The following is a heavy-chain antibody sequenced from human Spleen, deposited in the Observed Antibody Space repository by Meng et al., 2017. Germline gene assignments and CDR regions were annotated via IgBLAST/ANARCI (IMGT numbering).Heavy chain of an antibody. D-gene: IGHD6-19*01. J-gene: IGHJ4*02. CDR2: ISSSSTYI. CDR1: GFTFSSYS. CDR3: AKSTYSSGWYSELDY. Sequence: GGSLRLSCAASGFTFSSYSINWVRQAPGKGLEWVSSISSSSTYIHYADSVKGRFTISRDNAKNTLYLQMNSLRAEDTAVYYCAKSTYSSGWYSELDYWGQGTLVTVSS. V-gene: IGHV3-21*04.